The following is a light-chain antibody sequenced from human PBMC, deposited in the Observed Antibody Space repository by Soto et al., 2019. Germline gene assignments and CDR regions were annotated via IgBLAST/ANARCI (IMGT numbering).Light chain of an antibody. Sequence: DIQMTQSPSTLPASVGDRVTITCRASQSISSWLAWYQQKPGKAPKLLIYDASSLETGVPSRFSGSGSGTDFTFTISSLQPEDIATYYCQQYDNLPLTFGGGTKVDIK. CDR3: QQYDNLPLT. V-gene: IGKV1-5*01. CDR2: DAS. CDR1: QSISSW. J-gene: IGKJ4*01.